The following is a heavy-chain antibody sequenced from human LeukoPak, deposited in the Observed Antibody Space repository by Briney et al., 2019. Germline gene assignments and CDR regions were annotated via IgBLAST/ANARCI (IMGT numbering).Heavy chain of an antibody. V-gene: IGHV1-2*02. J-gene: IGHJ5*02. Sequence: ASVKVSCKASGGTFSSYAISWVRQAPGQGLEWMGWINPNSGGTNYAQKFQGRVTMTRDTSISTAYMELSRLRSDDTAVYYCARSTFSPYSSSSGQYNWFDPWGQGTLVTVSS. D-gene: IGHD6-6*01. CDR2: INPNSGGT. CDR3: ARSTFSPYSSSSGQYNWFDP. CDR1: GGTFSSYA.